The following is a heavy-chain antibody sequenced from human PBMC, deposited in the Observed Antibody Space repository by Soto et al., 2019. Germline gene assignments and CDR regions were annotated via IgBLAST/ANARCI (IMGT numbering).Heavy chain of an antibody. CDR1: GGSVSSYT. Sequence: QVQLVQSGAEVKKPGSSVKVSCEASGGSVSSYTLSWVRQAPGQGLEWMGRIIPILGRANYAQKFQDRVTITADKSTSTAYMELSILRSEDTAVYFCAGDSGYSNYAFDFWGQGTLLTVSS. CDR2: IIPILGRA. J-gene: IGHJ4*02. CDR3: AGDSGYSNYAFDF. D-gene: IGHD4-4*01. V-gene: IGHV1-69*08.